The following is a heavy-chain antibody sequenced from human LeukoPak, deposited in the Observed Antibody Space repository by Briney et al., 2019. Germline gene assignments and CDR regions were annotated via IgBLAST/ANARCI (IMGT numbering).Heavy chain of an antibody. CDR2: IYYSGST. Sequence: SETLSLTCSVSGGSVSSGGYCWSWIRQHPGKGLEWIGYIYYSGSTSYNPSLKSRLTISVDTSKNQFSLKLSSVTAADTAVYYCATDSDYGDYGRGTWFDPWGQGTLVTVSS. CDR1: GGSVSSGGYC. CDR3: ATDSDYGDYGRGTWFDP. V-gene: IGHV4-31*03. D-gene: IGHD4-17*01. J-gene: IGHJ5*02.